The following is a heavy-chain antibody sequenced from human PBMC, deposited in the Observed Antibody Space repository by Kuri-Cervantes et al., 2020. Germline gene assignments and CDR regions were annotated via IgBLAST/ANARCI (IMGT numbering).Heavy chain of an antibody. J-gene: IGHJ4*02. V-gene: IGHV1-18*01. CDR2: ISAYNGDT. CDR1: GYTFTNYG. CDR3: ARALADYGDYPGSY. D-gene: IGHD4-17*01. Sequence: ASVKVSCKASGYTFTNYGISWVRQAPGQGLEWMGWISAYNGDTNYAQKLQGRVTMTTDTSTSTAYMELRSLRSDDTAVYYCARALADYGDYPGSYWGQGTLVTVSS.